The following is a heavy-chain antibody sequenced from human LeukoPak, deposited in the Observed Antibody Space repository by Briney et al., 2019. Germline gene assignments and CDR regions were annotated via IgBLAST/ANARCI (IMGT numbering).Heavy chain of an antibody. J-gene: IGHJ4*02. CDR1: GFTVSSNY. CDR2: ISGSGGST. CDR3: ASRPEGATIFVPYFDY. V-gene: IGHV3-23*01. D-gene: IGHD3-3*01. Sequence: GGSLRLSCAASGFTVSSNYMSWVRQAPGKGLEWVSAISGSGGSTYYADSVKGRFTISRDNSKNTLYLQMNSLRAEDTAVYYCASRPEGATIFVPYFDYWGQGALVTVSS.